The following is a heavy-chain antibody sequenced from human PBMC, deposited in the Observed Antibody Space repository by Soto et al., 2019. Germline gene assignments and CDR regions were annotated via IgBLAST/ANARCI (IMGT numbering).Heavy chain of an antibody. CDR1: GFSISDCS. CDR3: ASVLGSRRSGSCPSY. V-gene: IGHV3-48*01. J-gene: IGHJ4*02. CDR2: ISTNNDAI. Sequence: EVQLVESGGGLVQPGGSLRLSCAASGFSISDCSMNWVRRAPGKGLEWISYISTNNDAIYYADSVKGRFTISRDNAKNSLYLQMNSLRAEDTALYYCASVLGSRRSGSCPSYWGQGTLVTVSS. D-gene: IGHD3-10*01.